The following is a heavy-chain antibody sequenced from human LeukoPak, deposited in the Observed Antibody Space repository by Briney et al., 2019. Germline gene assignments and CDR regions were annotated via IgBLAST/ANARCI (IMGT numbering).Heavy chain of an antibody. CDR1: GFTFSDYY. J-gene: IGHJ6*02. Sequence: GGSLRLSCAASGFTFSDYYMSWIRQAPGKGLEWVAVISYDGSNKYYADSVKGRFTISRDNSKNTLYLQMNSLRAEDTAVYYCAKSNGHSYYYYYYGMDVWGQGTTVTVSS. D-gene: IGHD2-8*01. CDR2: ISYDGSNK. V-gene: IGHV3-30*18. CDR3: AKSNGHSYYYYYYGMDV.